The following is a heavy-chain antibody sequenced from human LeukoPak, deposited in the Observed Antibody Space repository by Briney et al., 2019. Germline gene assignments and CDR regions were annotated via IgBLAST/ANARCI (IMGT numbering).Heavy chain of an antibody. J-gene: IGHJ4*02. V-gene: IGHV3-13*04. CDR3: ARGQNWNELYFDY. CDR2: ICTAGDT. D-gene: IGHD1-1*01. CDR1: GFTFSSYD. Sequence: GGSLRLSCAASGFTFSSYDMHWVRQAPGKGLEWVSAICTAGDTYYPGSVKGRFTISRENAKNSLYLQMNSLRAGDTAVYYCARGQNWNELYFDYWGQGTLVTVSS.